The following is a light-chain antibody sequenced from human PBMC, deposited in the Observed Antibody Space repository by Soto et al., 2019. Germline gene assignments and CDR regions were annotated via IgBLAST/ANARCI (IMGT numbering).Light chain of an antibody. Sequence: QSVLTQPPSASGSPGQSVTISCTGTSSDVGGYNYVSWYQHHPGKAPKLTIYDVSKRPSGVPDRFSGSKSGNTASLTVSGLQAEDEADYYCSSYAGSNNYVFGTGTKVTVL. CDR2: DVS. CDR1: SSDVGGYNY. CDR3: SSYAGSNNYV. V-gene: IGLV2-8*01. J-gene: IGLJ1*01.